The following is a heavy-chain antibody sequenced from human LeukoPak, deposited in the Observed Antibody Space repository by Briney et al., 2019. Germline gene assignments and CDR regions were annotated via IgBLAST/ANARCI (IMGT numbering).Heavy chain of an antibody. CDR2: ISGSGVNT. Sequence: GGSLRLSCTASGFTFSIYAMTWVRQAPGKGLEWVSIISGSGVNTYSADSVKGRFTISRDNAKNTLYLQMNSLRAEDTAVYYCATAGNYRFDYWGQGTLVTVSS. CDR3: ATAGNYRFDY. J-gene: IGHJ4*02. V-gene: IGHV3-23*01. CDR1: GFTFSIYA. D-gene: IGHD1-7*01.